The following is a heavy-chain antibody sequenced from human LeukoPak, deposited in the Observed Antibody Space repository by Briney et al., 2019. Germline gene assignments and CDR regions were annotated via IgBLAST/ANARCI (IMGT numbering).Heavy chain of an antibody. CDR2: INHSGST. V-gene: IGHV4-34*01. Sequence: PSETLSLTCAVYGGSFSGYYWSWIRQPPGKGLEWIGEINHSGSTNYNPSLKSRVTISVDTSKNQFSLELSSVTAADTAVYYCARANDYGGNSDWGQGTLVTVSS. CDR1: GGSFSGYY. J-gene: IGHJ4*02. D-gene: IGHD4-23*01. CDR3: ARANDYGGNSD.